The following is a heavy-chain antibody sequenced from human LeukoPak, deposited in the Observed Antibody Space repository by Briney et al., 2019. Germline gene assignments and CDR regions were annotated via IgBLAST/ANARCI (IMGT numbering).Heavy chain of an antibody. Sequence: SQTLSLTCTVSGGSISSGSYYWSWIRQPAGKGLEWIGRIYTSGSTNYNPSLMSRVTISVDRSKNQFSLKLSSVTAADTAIYYCASTQGDYDILLNWGQGTLVTVSS. D-gene: IGHD3-9*01. CDR3: ASTQGDYDILLN. CDR2: IYTSGST. V-gene: IGHV4-61*02. CDR1: GGSISSGSYY. J-gene: IGHJ4*02.